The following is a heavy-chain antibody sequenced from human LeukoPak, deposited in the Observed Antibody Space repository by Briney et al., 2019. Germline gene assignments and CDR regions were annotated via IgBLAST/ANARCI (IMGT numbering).Heavy chain of an antibody. J-gene: IGHJ4*02. D-gene: IGHD3-22*01. CDR1: GGSISSYY. Sequence: SETLSLTCTVSGGSISSYYWSWVRQPPGKGLEWIGYIYYSGSTNYNPSLKSRVTISVDTSKNQFSLKLSSVTAADTAVYCCARRNYDSSGYFYFDYWGQGTLVTVSS. CDR2: IYYSGST. V-gene: IGHV4-59*01. CDR3: ARRNYDSSGYFYFDY.